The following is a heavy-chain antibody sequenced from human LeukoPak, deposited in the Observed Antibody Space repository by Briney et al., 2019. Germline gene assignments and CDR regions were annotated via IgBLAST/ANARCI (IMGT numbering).Heavy chain of an antibody. D-gene: IGHD1-1*01. CDR1: GYTFTGYY. J-gene: IGHJ3*02. CDR2: INPNSGGT. CDR3: AREPYNWNDYDAFDI. Sequence: ASVKVSCKASGYTFTGYYMHWVRQAPGQGLEWMGWINPNSGGTNYAQKLQGGVTMTTDTSTSTAYMELRSLRSDDTAVYYCAREPYNWNDYDAFDIWGQGTMVTVSS. V-gene: IGHV1-2*02.